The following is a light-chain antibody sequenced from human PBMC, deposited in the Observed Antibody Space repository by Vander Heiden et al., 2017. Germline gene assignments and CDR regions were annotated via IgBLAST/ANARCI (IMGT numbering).Light chain of an antibody. CDR1: QGIRND. V-gene: IGKV1-6*01. CDR2: SAS. CDR3: LQDYNYPGT. Sequence: AIQMTQYPSSLSASVGDRVTITCRASQGIRNDVAWYQQKPGKAPELLIYSASTLQTGVPSRFSGSGSGRDFTLTISSLQPEDFATYYCLQDYNYPGTFGQGTKVEIK. J-gene: IGKJ1*01.